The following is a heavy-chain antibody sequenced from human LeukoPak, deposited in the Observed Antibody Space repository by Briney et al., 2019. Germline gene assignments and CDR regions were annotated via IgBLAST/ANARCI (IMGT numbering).Heavy chain of an antibody. CDR2: MNPNSGNT. CDR1: GYTFTSYD. Sequence: GASVKVSCKASGYTFTSYDINWVRQATGQGLEWMGWMNPNSGNTGYAQKFQGRVTMTRDTSISTAYMELSRLRSDDTAVYYCARVKGSYEAVTGWGQGTLVTVSS. J-gene: IGHJ4*02. D-gene: IGHD5-18*01. V-gene: IGHV1-8*01. CDR3: ARVKGSYEAVTG.